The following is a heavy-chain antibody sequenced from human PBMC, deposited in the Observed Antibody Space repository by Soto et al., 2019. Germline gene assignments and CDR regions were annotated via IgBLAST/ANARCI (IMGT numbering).Heavy chain of an antibody. CDR1: GGSLYSSNW. CDR2: IHHSGST. CDR3: ARLVYDTRLNYMYFDF. J-gene: IGHJ4*02. V-gene: IGHV4-4*02. D-gene: IGHD3-10*01. Sequence: SETLSLTCDVSGGSLYSSNWWTWVRQTPGKGLEWIGEIHHSGSTNYNPSLKSRVTISADKSKNQFFLNLASVTAADTAIYFCARLVYDTRLNYMYFDFWGQGTLVTVSS.